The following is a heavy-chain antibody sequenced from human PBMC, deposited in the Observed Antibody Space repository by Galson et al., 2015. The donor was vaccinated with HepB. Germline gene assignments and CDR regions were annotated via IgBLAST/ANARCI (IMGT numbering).Heavy chain of an antibody. J-gene: IGHJ4*02. D-gene: IGHD3-16*01. Sequence: SLRLSCAASGFTFSSYEMDWVRQAPGKGLEWVSYISSSGSTIYYADSVKGRFTISRDNAKNSLYLQMNSLRAEDTAVYYCAREGWRYGVDYWGQGTLVTVSS. CDR2: ISSSGSTI. CDR1: GFTFSSYE. V-gene: IGHV3-48*03. CDR3: AREGWRYGVDY.